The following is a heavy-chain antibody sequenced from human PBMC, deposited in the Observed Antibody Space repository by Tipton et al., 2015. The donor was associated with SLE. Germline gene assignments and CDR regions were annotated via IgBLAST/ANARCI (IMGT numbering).Heavy chain of an antibody. J-gene: IGHJ4*02. CDR3: ASLLWYSSGSFED. D-gene: IGHD6-19*01. CDR2: IYYSGST. Sequence: TLSLTCAVFGGSFYGGSFSGYYWSWIRQRPGKGLEWIGYIYYSGSTYYNPSLKGRVTTSVDTSKNQFSLKLASVTAADTAVYYCASLLWYSSGSFEDWGQGTLVTVSS. CDR1: GGSFYGGSFSGYY. V-gene: IGHV4-31*11.